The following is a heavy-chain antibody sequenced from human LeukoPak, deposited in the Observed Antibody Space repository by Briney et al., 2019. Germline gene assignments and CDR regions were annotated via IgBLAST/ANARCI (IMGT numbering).Heavy chain of an antibody. V-gene: IGHV1-3*01. Sequence: ASVKVSCKASGYTFTSYGISWVRQAPGQRLEWMGWINAGNGNTKYSQKFQGRVTITRDSSATTAYMELSSLRSEDTAVYYCARWGSGYGYWGQGTLVTVSS. J-gene: IGHJ4*02. CDR1: GYTFTSYG. CDR2: INAGNGNT. D-gene: IGHD3-3*01. CDR3: ARWGSGYGY.